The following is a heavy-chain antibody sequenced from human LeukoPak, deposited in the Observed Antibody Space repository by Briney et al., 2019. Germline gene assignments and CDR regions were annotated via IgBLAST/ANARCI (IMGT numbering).Heavy chain of an antibody. CDR2: ISGSGGST. CDR1: GFTFSSYA. J-gene: IGHJ5*02. CDR3: AKVRWELLTGKWFDP. Sequence: QPGGSLRLSCAASGFTFSSYAMSWVRQAPGKGLEWVSAISGSGGSTYYADSVKGRFTISRDNSKNTLYLQMNGLRAEDTAVYYCAKVRWELLTGKWFDPWGQGTLVTVSS. V-gene: IGHV3-23*01. D-gene: IGHD1-26*01.